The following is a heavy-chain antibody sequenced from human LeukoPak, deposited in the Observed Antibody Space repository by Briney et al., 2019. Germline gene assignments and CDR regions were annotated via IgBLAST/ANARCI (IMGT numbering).Heavy chain of an antibody. Sequence: ASVKVSCKASGYTFTNYYIHWLRQAPGQGLEWVGYVHPKNGDSKKAQIFEGRVTMTWDATIATAYMELIGLRSDGTALYYCARDYPHQRFDYWGQGTLVTVSS. V-gene: IGHV1-2*02. CDR3: ARDYPHQRFDY. J-gene: IGHJ4*02. CDR2: VHPKNGDS. CDR1: GYTFTNYY. D-gene: IGHD3-16*01.